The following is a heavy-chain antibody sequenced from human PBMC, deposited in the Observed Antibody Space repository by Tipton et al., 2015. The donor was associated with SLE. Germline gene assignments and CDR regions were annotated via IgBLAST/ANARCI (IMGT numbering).Heavy chain of an antibody. CDR3: ARGPFWSGSWDY. Sequence: TLSLTCAVYGGSFSGYYWSWIRQPPGKGLEWIGEINHSGSTNHNPSLKSRVTISVDTSKNQFSLKLSSVTAADTAVYYCARGPFWSGSWDYWGQGTLVTVSS. CDR1: GGSFSGYY. D-gene: IGHD3-3*01. J-gene: IGHJ4*02. V-gene: IGHV4-34*01. CDR2: INHSGST.